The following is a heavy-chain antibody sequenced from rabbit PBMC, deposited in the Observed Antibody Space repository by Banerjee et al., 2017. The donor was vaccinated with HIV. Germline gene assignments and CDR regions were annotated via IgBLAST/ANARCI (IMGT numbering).Heavy chain of an antibody. D-gene: IGHD4-1*01. Sequence: QQLEESGGDLVKPGASLTLTCTASGFSFSTSCYMCWVRQAPGKGLEWTACIYAGSSGNTYYASWAKGRFTISKTSSTTVTLQMTSLTAADTATYFCARDYSTGWGYNLWGQGTLVTVS. CDR2: IYAGSSGNT. CDR1: GFSFSTSCY. V-gene: IGHV1S40*01. CDR3: ARDYSTGWGYNL. J-gene: IGHJ4*01.